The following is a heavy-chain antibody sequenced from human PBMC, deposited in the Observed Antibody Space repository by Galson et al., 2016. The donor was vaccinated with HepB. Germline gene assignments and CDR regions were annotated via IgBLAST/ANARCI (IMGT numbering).Heavy chain of an antibody. V-gene: IGHV3-30-3*01. CDR2: ISYDGASQ. CDR1: GFTFDDFL. D-gene: IGHD1-26*01. CDR3: ARGESGSYSY. J-gene: IGHJ4*02. Sequence: SLRLSCAASGFTFDDFLMHWVRQGPDKGLGWVALISYDGASQYYADSVKGRFTISRDNSKNTLSLQMTSLRPEDTGRYYCARGESGSYSYWGQGTLVSVS.